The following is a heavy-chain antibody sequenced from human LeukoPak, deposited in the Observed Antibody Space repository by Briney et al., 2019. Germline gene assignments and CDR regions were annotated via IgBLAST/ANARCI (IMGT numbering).Heavy chain of an antibody. J-gene: IGHJ4*02. CDR3: ARAFSSYYYGSGSQTAFDY. CDR1: GYSFTIYW. D-gene: IGHD3-10*01. Sequence: GSLKISCRGSGYSFTIYWIGWVRQMPGKGREWMGIIYPGDSDTRYSPSFQGQVTISADKSIRTAYLQWSSLKASDTAMYYCARAFSSYYYGSGSQTAFDYWGQGTLVSVSS. V-gene: IGHV5-51*01. CDR2: IYPGDSDT.